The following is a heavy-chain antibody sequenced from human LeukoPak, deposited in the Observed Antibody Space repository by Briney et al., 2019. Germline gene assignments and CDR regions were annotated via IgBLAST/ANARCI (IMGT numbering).Heavy chain of an antibody. Sequence: GGSLRLSCAASGFTFSSYGMHWVRQAPGKGLEWVAVISYDGSNKYYADSVKGRFTISRDNSKNTLYLQMNSLKTEDTAVYYCTTETYDYGDYGDYWGQGTLVTVSS. J-gene: IGHJ4*02. D-gene: IGHD4-17*01. CDR3: TTETYDYGDYGDY. CDR1: GFTFSSYG. V-gene: IGHV3-30*03. CDR2: ISYDGSNK.